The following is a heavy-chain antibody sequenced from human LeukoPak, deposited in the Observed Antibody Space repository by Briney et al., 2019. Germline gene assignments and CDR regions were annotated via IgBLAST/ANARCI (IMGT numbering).Heavy chain of an antibody. Sequence: SETLSLTCAVYGGSFSGYYWSWIRQPPGKGLEWIGEINHSGSTNYNPSLKSRVTMSVDTSKNQFSLKLSSVTAADTAVYYCARGLRIGYSYALYYFDYWGQGTLVTVSS. V-gene: IGHV4-34*01. J-gene: IGHJ4*02. CDR2: INHSGST. D-gene: IGHD5-18*01. CDR1: GGSFSGYY. CDR3: ARGLRIGYSYALYYFDY.